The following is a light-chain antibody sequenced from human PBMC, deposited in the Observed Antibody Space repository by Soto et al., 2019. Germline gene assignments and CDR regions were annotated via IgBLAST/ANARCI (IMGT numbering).Light chain of an antibody. CDR1: QRVTSTY. J-gene: IGKJ3*01. CDR3: EQYGSSPYT. CDR2: APS. V-gene: IGKV3-20*01. Sequence: EIVLTQSPDTLSTSPGARATLSCRASQRVTSTYIAWYQPKPGQAPRLLIDAPSTRAADNPDRFSGGGSGTDFTRAISRLAPEEFAAYFCEQYGSSPYTCGPGTKVDL.